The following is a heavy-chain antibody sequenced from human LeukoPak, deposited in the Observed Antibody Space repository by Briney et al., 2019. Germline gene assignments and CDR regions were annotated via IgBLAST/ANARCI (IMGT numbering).Heavy chain of an antibody. CDR1: GGSISSGDYY. CDR3: ARHIIVVVPAAIRTDYYYGMDV. V-gene: IGHV4-61*08. Sequence: PSETLSLTCTVSGGSISSGDYYWSWIRQPPGKGLEWIGYIYYSGSTNYNPSLKSRVTISVDTSKNQFSLKLSSVTAADTAVYYCARHIIVVVPAAIRTDYYYGMDVWGQGTTVTVSS. J-gene: IGHJ6*02. CDR2: IYYSGST. D-gene: IGHD2-2*02.